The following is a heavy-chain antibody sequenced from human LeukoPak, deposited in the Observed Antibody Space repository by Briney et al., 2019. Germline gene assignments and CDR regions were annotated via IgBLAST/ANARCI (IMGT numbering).Heavy chain of an antibody. CDR2: ISGGGGST. J-gene: IGHJ4*02. CDR3: ARDSNSYGSGATIDY. V-gene: IGHV3-23*01. CDR1: GFTFSNHD. D-gene: IGHD3-10*01. Sequence: GSLRLSCAASGFTFSNHDMSWVRQAPGKGLEWVAGISGGGGSTHNADSVKGRFTISRDNSKNTLYLQMSSLRAEDTAVYYCARDSNSYGSGATIDYWGQGTLVTVSS.